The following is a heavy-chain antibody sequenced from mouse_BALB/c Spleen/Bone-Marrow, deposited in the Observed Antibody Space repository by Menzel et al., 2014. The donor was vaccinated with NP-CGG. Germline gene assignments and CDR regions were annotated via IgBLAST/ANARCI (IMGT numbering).Heavy chain of an antibody. J-gene: IGHJ1*01. CDR3: ARSLFGYDWYFDV. D-gene: IGHD2-2*01. CDR1: GYTFTSYV. V-gene: IGHV1-14*01. CDR2: INPYNDGT. Sequence: VQLQQSGPELVKPGASVKMSCKASGYTFTSYVMHWVKQKPGQGLEWIGYINPYNDGTKYNEKFKGKATLTSDKSSSTAYMELSSLTSEDSAVYYCARSLFGYDWYFDVWGAGTTVTVSS.